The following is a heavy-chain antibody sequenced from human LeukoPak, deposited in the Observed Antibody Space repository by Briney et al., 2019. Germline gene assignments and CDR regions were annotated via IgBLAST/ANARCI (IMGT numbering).Heavy chain of an antibody. CDR3: ARDRSYGQPLLYYYGMDV. CDR2: IKSKTDGGTT. J-gene: IGHJ6*02. Sequence: PGGSLRLSCAASGFTFSNAWMSWVRQAPGKGLEWVGRIKSKTDGGTTDYAAPVKGRFTISRDDSKNTLYLQMNSLRAEDTAVYYCARDRSYGQPLLYYYGMDVWGQGTTVTVSS. V-gene: IGHV3-15*01. D-gene: IGHD5-18*01. CDR1: GFTFSNAW.